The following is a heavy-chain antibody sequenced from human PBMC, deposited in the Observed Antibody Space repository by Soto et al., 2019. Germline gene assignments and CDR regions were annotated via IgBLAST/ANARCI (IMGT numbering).Heavy chain of an antibody. Sequence: GGSLRLSCAASGFTFSSYGMHWVRQAPGKGLEWVAVISYDGSNKYYADSVKGRFTISRDNSKNTLYLQMNSLRAEDTAVYYCAKDLAGTTGGYYYMDGWGKGTTVTVSS. CDR1: GFTFSSYG. V-gene: IGHV3-30*18. D-gene: IGHD1-7*01. CDR2: ISYDGSNK. CDR3: AKDLAGTTGGYYYMDG. J-gene: IGHJ6*03.